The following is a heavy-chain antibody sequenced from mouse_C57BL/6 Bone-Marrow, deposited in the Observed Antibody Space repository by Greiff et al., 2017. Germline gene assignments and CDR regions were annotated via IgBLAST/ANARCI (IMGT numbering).Heavy chain of an antibody. D-gene: IGHD1-1*01. CDR1: GFTFSDYY. V-gene: IGHV5-12*01. Sequence: EVKLMESGGGLVQPGGSLKLSCAASGFTFSDYYMYWVRQTPEKRLEWVAYISNGGGSTYYPDTVKGRFTISRDNAKNTLYLQMSRLKSEDTAMYYCARRVGYYGSLDYWGQGTTLTVSS. CDR3: ARRVGYYGSLDY. CDR2: ISNGGGST. J-gene: IGHJ2*01.